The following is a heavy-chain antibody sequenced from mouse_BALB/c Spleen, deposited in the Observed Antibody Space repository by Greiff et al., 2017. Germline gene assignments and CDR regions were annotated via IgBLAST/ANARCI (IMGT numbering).Heavy chain of an antibody. V-gene: IGHV3-6*02. CDR1: GYSITSGYY. J-gene: IGHJ1*01. Sequence: ESGPGLVKPSQSLSLTCSVTGYSITSGYYWNWIRQFPGNKLEWMGYISYDGSNNYNPSLKNRISITRDTSKNQFFLKLNSVTTEDTATYYCARAYYRYWYFDVWGAGTTVTVSS. CDR2: ISYDGSN. D-gene: IGHD2-14*01. CDR3: ARAYYRYWYFDV.